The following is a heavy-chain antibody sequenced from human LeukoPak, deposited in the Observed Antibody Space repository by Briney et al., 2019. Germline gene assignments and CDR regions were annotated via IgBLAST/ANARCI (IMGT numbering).Heavy chain of an antibody. CDR2: INQDGSEK. Sequence: GGSLRLSCAGSGFTFSSYWMSWVRQAPGKGLEWVANINQDGSEKYYVDSVKGRFTISRDNAKNSLYLQMNSLRAEDTAVYYCARGPFVVIAYWGQGTPVTVSS. V-gene: IGHV3-7*01. D-gene: IGHD2-21*01. CDR1: GFTFSSYW. CDR3: ARGPFVVIAY. J-gene: IGHJ4*02.